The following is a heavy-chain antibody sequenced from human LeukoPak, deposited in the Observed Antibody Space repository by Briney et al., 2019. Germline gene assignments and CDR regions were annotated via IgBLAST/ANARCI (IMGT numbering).Heavy chain of an antibody. CDR2: IYYSWTT. J-gene: IGHJ4*02. CDR1: GGSISSYY. Sequence: SETLSLTCTVSGGSISSYYWSWIRQPPAQGLERIGYIYYSWTTNYNPSPKSRVTISVDTSKNQFSLKLSSVTAADTAVYYCARGVYIAAAQYGYWGQGTLVTVSS. CDR3: ARGVYIAAAQYGY. D-gene: IGHD6-13*01. V-gene: IGHV4-59*01.